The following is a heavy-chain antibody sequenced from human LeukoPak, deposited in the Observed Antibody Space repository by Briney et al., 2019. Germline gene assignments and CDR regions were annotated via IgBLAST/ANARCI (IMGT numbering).Heavy chain of an antibody. CDR3: ARDVDTATDLDY. CDR1: GFTFSSYW. Sequence: PGGSLRLSWAASGFTFSSYWMHWGRQAPGKRLVWVSRINSDGSSTSYADSVKGRFTISGDNAKNTLYLQMNSLRAEDTAVYYCARDVDTATDLDYWGQGTLVTVSS. J-gene: IGHJ4*02. D-gene: IGHD5-18*01. V-gene: IGHV3-74*01. CDR2: INSDGSST.